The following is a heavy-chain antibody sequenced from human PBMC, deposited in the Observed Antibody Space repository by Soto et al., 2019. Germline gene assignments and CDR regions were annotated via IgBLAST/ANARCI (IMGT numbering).Heavy chain of an antibody. V-gene: IGHV4-34*01. J-gene: IGHJ6*02. Sequence: SETLSLTCDVYGGSFSGYYWSWIRQLPRKGLGWNGEINHSGSTTYNPSLKSRVTISVNTSKNQCSLKLSSVTVADTAVYYCARLARGGGSRVGGMDVWGQGTTVTVSS. CDR1: GGSFSGYY. D-gene: IGHD3-10*01. CDR2: INHSGST. CDR3: ARLARGGGSRVGGMDV.